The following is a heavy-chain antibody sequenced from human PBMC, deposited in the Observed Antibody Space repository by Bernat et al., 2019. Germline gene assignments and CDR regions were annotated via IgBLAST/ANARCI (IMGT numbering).Heavy chain of an antibody. CDR1: GFTFSRYC. J-gene: IGHJ4*02. CDR2: IKQDGSGK. Sequence: EVQLVESGGGLVQPGGSLRLSCAVSGFTFSRYCMSWVRQAPGKGLEWVSRIKQDGSGKYYVDSVKGRFTISGDNADNSLYLQMNDLRAEDTAVYFCARDYPGDCSSASCPGVFDYWGQGTLVTVSS. CDR3: ARDYPGDCSSASCPGVFDY. D-gene: IGHD2-2*01. V-gene: IGHV3-7*04.